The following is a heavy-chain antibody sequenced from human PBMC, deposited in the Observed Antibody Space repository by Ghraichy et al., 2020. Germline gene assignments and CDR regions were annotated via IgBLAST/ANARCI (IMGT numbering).Heavy chain of an antibody. Sequence: LSLTCAASGFTFSSYDMHWVRQATGKGLEWVSAIGTAGDPYYPGSVKGRFTISRENAKNSLYLQMNSLRAGDTAVYYCARGCSGGSCYDAFDIWGQGTMVTVSS. CDR2: IGTAGDP. V-gene: IGHV3-13*05. CDR1: GFTFSSYD. J-gene: IGHJ3*02. D-gene: IGHD2-15*01. CDR3: ARGCSGGSCYDAFDI.